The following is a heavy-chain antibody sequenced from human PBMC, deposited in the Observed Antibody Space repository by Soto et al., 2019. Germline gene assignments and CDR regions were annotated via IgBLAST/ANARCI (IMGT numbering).Heavy chain of an antibody. D-gene: IGHD3-22*01. Sequence: PSETLTVTCTDSGGSISSGGYYWSWIRQHPGKGLEWIGYIYYSGSTYYNPSLKSRVTISVDTSKNQFSLKLSSVTAADTAVYYCARSPQCNDDYYEDYWGQGTLVTVSS. J-gene: IGHJ4*02. CDR1: GGSISSGGYY. V-gene: IGHV4-31*03. CDR2: IYYSGST. CDR3: ARSPQCNDDYYEDY.